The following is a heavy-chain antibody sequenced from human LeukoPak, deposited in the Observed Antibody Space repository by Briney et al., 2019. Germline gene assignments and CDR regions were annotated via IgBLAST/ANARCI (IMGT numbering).Heavy chain of an antibody. Sequence: GGFLRLSCAASGFTFSSYWMSWVRQAPGKGLEWVANIKQDGSEKYYVDSVKGRFTISRDYAKNSLYLQMNSLRAEDTAVYYCAAGSALVDYWGQGTLVTVSS. CDR2: IKQDGSEK. CDR1: GFTFSSYW. J-gene: IGHJ4*02. CDR3: AAGSALVDY. V-gene: IGHV3-7*01.